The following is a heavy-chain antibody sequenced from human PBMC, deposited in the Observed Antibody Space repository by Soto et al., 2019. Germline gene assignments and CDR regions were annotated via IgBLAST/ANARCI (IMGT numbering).Heavy chain of an antibody. J-gene: IGHJ4*02. Sequence: PGGSQRLSCAASGFTFSSYTMNWVRQAPGKGLEWVSYIGRSVSHSISTRYYADSVKGRFTISRDDAKNSLYLQMNSLSAEDTAVYYCARYSGNDCIDYWGQGTLVTVSS. CDR2: IGRSVSHSISTR. CDR3: ARYSGNDCIDY. CDR1: GFTFSSYT. D-gene: IGHD5-12*01. V-gene: IGHV3-48*01.